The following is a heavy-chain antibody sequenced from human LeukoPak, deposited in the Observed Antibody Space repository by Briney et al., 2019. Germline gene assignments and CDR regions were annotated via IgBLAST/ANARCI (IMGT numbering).Heavy chain of an antibody. CDR2: IIPIFGTA. V-gene: IGHV1-69*13. D-gene: IGHD3-22*01. CDR1: GGTFSSYA. CDR3: AAGTYDSSGLIDY. Sequence: GASVTVSCKASGGTFSSYAISWVRQAPGQGLEWMGGIIPIFGTANYAQKFQGRVTITADESTSTAYMELSSLRSEDTAVYYCAAGTYDSSGLIDYWGQGTLVTVSS. J-gene: IGHJ4*02.